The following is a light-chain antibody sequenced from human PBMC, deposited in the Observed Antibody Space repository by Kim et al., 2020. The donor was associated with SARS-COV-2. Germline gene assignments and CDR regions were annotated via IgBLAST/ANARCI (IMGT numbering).Light chain of an antibody. V-gene: IGLV1-40*01. Sequence: QTVTVSCIGSSSNIGAGYDVHWYQHLPTTAPKLLIYSNGNRPSGVPDRFSGSKSGTSASLAITGLQAEDEADYYCQSYDSSLSGYVFGSGTKVT. CDR1: SSNIGAGYD. J-gene: IGLJ1*01. CDR3: QSYDSSLSGYV. CDR2: SNG.